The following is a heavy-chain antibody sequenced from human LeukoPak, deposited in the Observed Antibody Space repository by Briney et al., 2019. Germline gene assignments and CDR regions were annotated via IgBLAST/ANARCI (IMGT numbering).Heavy chain of an antibody. V-gene: IGHV3-64*02. CDR2: ITCYGGST. J-gene: IGHJ4*02. CDR1: GFAFSNYA. Sequence: GGSLRLSCAASGFAFSNYAMHWVRQAAGKGLEYVSAITCYGGSTYYADSVKGRFTISRDNSKSTLYLHMGSLRAEDMAVYYCARVCSTTTCYPANDYWGQGTLVTVSS. D-gene: IGHD2-2*01. CDR3: ARVCSTTTCYPANDY.